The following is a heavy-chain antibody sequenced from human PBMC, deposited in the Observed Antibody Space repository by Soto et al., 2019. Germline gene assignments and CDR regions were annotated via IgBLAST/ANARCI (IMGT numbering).Heavy chain of an antibody. CDR1: GGSFSGYY. Sequence: SETLSLTCAVYGGSFSGYYWSWIRQPPGKGLEWIGEINHSGSTNYNPSLKSRVTISVDTSKNQFSLKLSSVTAADTDVYYCARIGAILGSYYYYGMDVWGQGTTFTVSS. D-gene: IGHD2-2*02. V-gene: IGHV4-34*01. CDR3: ARIGAILGSYYYYGMDV. J-gene: IGHJ6*02. CDR2: INHSGST.